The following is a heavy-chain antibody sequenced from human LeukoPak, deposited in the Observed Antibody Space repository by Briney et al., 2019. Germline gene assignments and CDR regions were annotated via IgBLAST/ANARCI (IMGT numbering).Heavy chain of an antibody. CDR2: IRSKAYGGTT. J-gene: IGHJ4*02. Sequence: PGGSLRLSCTASGFTFGDYDMSWVRQAPGKGLEWVGFIRSKAYGGTTEYAASVKGRFTSSRDDSKSIAYLQMNSLKTEDTAVYYCSYYYGSGIYYFYYWGQGTLVTVSS. V-gene: IGHV3-49*04. CDR3: SYYYGSGIYYFYY. CDR1: GFTFGDYD. D-gene: IGHD3-10*01.